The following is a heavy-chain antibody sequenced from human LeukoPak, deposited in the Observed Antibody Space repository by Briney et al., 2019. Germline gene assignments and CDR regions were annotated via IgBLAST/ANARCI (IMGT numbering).Heavy chain of an antibody. V-gene: IGHV4-38-2*01. CDR3: ANADTEDFFDF. Sequence: PSGTLSLTCAVSTYSISSDFYWGWVRQPPGQGLEWVGSIYHDYTTYYNPSLRGRVTLSLDMSRKQFSLELTSETAADTATYYCANADTEDFFDFWGQGKLVTVSS. J-gene: IGHJ4*02. D-gene: IGHD2-8*01. CDR1: TYSISSDFY. CDR2: IYHDYTT.